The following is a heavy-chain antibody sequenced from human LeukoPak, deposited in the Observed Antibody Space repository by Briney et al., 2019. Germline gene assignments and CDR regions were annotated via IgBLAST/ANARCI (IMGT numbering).Heavy chain of an antibody. D-gene: IGHD3-10*01. CDR1: GFTFSTYA. V-gene: IGHV3-23*01. CDR3: ARGGSGSPQYYYYYMDV. Sequence: GGSLRLSCAASGFTFSTYAISWVRQAPGKGLEWVSGVSGSGDKTYFADSVKGRFTVSRDNSKSTVYLQMNSLRVEDTAIYYCARGGSGSPQYYYYYMDVWGKGTTVTISS. CDR2: VSGSGDKT. J-gene: IGHJ6*03.